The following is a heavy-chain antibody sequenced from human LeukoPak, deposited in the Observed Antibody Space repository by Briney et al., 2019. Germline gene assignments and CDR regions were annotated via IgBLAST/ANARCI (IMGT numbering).Heavy chain of an antibody. CDR3: ARTVSGLNDYVWGSYRSRPPHYFDY. J-gene: IGHJ4*02. CDR2: IYYSGST. D-gene: IGHD3-16*02. V-gene: IGHV4-59*08. CDR1: GGSISSYY. Sequence: PSETLSLTCTVSGGSISSYYWSWIRQPPGKGLEWIGYIYYSGSTIYNPSLKSRVTISVDTSKNQFSLKLSSVTAADTAVYYCARTVSGLNDYVWGSYRSRPPHYFDYWGQGTLVTVSS.